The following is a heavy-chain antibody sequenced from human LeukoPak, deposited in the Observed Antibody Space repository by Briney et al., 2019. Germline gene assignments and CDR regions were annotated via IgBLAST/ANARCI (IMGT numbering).Heavy chain of an antibody. J-gene: IGHJ4*02. CDR2: INHSGRN. Sequence: SEILSLTCAVYGGSFSGYYWSWNRQSPGKGLEWSGEINHSGRNNSNTSLKSLATISEDTSNNQFTQKLGSATAEDTAVYYCARAPGNVWGSYQRGSSYYFDYWGQGTLVTVSS. CDR1: GGSFSGYY. D-gene: IGHD3-16*02. V-gene: IGHV4-34*01. CDR3: ARAPGNVWGSYQRGSSYYFDY.